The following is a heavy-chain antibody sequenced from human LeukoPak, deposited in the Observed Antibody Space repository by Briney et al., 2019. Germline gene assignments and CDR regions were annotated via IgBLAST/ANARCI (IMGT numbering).Heavy chain of an antibody. J-gene: IGHJ6*02. CDR3: AKDSIGEASGGMDV. Sequence: GGSLRLSCAASGFAFDNFAMHWVRRAPGKGLEWVSGISYNSGGRGYADSVKGRFTISRDNAKNSLYLQMNSLGSEDTALYYCAKDSIGEASGGMDVWGQGTTVTVSS. CDR1: GFAFDNFA. D-gene: IGHD3-10*01. CDR2: ISYNSGGR. V-gene: IGHV3-9*01.